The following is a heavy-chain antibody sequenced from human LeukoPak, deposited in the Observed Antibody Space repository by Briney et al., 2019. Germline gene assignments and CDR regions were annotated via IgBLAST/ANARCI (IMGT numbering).Heavy chain of an antibody. D-gene: IGHD5-18*01. CDR3: ARNVGYLYFDY. J-gene: IGHJ4*02. CDR2: IVPIFGTA. Sequence: ASVKVSCKASGGTFSSYAISWVRQAPGQGLEWMGGIVPIFGTANYAQKFQGRVTITADESTSTAYMELSSLRSEDTAVYYCARNVGYLYFDYWGQGTLVTVSS. CDR1: GGTFSSYA. V-gene: IGHV1-69*13.